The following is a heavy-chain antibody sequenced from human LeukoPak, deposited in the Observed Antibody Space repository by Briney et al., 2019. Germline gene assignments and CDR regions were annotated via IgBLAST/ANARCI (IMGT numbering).Heavy chain of an antibody. D-gene: IGHD3-22*01. Sequence: GGSLRLSCAASGFTFSSYSMNWVRQAPGKGLEWVSSISSSSSYIYYADSVKGRFTISRDNAKNSLYLQMNSLRAEDTALYYCAKGSGYDSSGYHDYWGQGTLVTVSS. J-gene: IGHJ4*02. CDR1: GFTFSSYS. CDR2: ISSSSSYI. V-gene: IGHV3-21*04. CDR3: AKGSGYDSSGYHDY.